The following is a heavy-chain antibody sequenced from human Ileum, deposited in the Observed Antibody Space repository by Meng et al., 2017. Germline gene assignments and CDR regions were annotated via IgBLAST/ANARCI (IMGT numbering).Heavy chain of an antibody. CDR2: INYSGTA. CDR3: TRDQTSNGWGSFDS. J-gene: IGHJ4*02. V-gene: IGHV4-61*01. Sequence: VQLRDSGLVLVSPSETLSLTCSVSGDSFISGSYSWNWIRHAAGKGLEWIGYINYSGTAYYNASLGSRVSMSIDTSKNQFSLKLTSVTAADTAVYYCTRDQTSNGWGSFDSWGQGTLVTVSS. CDR1: GDSFISGSYS. D-gene: IGHD7-27*01.